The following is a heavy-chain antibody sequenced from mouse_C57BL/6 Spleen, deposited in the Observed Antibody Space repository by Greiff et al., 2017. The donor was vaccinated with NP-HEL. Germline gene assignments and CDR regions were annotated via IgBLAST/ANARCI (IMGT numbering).Heavy chain of an antibody. D-gene: IGHD2-1*01. CDR3: ARPLYYGNSYAMDY. V-gene: IGHV5-17*01. CDR2: ISSGSGTI. J-gene: IGHJ4*01. Sequence: EVQVVESGGGLVKPGGSLKLSCAASGFTFSDYGMHWVRQAPEKGLEWVAYISSGSGTIYYADTVKGRFTISRDNAKNTLFLQMTSLRSEDTAMYYCARPLYYGNSYAMDYWGQGTSVTVSS. CDR1: GFTFSDYG.